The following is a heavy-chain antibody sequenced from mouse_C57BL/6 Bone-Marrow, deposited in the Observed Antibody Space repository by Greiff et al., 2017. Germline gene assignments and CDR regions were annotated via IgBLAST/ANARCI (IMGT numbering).Heavy chain of an antibody. CDR1: GYAFTNYL. CDR3: ARSTNWGSWFAY. J-gene: IGHJ3*01. CDR2: INPGSGGT. D-gene: IGHD4-1*01. V-gene: IGHV1-54*01. Sequence: QVQLQQSGAELVRPGTSVKVSCKASGYAFTNYLIEWVKQRPGQGLEWIGVINPGSGGTNYNEKFKGKATLTADKSSSTAYMQLISLTSEDSAVYVCARSTNWGSWFAYWGQGTLVTVSA.